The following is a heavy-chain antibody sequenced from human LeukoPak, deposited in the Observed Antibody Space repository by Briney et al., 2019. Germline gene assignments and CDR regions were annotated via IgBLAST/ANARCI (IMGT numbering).Heavy chain of an antibody. D-gene: IGHD3-22*01. CDR3: ARDPTMMYGMDV. J-gene: IGHJ6*02. Sequence: GGSLGLSCAASGFTFSSYSMNWVRQAPGKGLEWVSSIGSSSSYIYYADSVKGRFTISRDNAKNSLYLQMNSLRAEDTAVYYCARDPTMMYGMDVWGQGTTVTVSS. V-gene: IGHV3-21*01. CDR2: IGSSSSYI. CDR1: GFTFSSYS.